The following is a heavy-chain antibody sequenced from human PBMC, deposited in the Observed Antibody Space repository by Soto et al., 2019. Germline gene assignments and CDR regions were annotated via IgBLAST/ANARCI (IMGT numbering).Heavy chain of an antibody. CDR3: ARPGYSNYGTGVDV. V-gene: IGHV3-74*01. Sequence: EVQLVESGGGLVQPGGSLRLSCAASGFTFSVYLMHWVRQAPGKGLVWVSRIDSDGSTTSYADSVKGRFTISRDNAKSTLYLQMNSLRAEDTAVYYCARPGYSNYGTGVDVWGQGTTVTVSS. CDR2: IDSDGSTT. J-gene: IGHJ6*02. CDR1: GFTFSVYL. D-gene: IGHD4-4*01.